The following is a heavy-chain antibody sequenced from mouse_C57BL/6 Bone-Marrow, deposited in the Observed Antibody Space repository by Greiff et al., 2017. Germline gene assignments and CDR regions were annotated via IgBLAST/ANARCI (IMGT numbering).Heavy chain of an antibody. V-gene: IGHV1-76*01. D-gene: IGHD2-4*01. CDR3: ASRRDLYYDYEFDY. Sequence: QVQLKESGAELVRPGASVKLSCKASGYTFTDYYINWVKQRPGQGLEWIARIYPGSGNTYYNEKFKGKATLTAEKSSSTAYMQLSSLTSEDSAVYFCASRRDLYYDYEFDYWGQGTTLTVSS. CDR2: IYPGSGNT. CDR1: GYTFTDYY. J-gene: IGHJ2*01.